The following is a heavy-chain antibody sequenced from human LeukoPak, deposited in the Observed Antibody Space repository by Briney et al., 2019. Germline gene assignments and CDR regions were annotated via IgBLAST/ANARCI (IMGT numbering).Heavy chain of an antibody. V-gene: IGHV3-48*02. J-gene: IGHJ6*02. Sequence: GGSLRLSCAASGFTFSSYSMNWVCQAPGKGLEWVSYISSSSTIYYADSVKGRFTISRDNAKNSLYLQMNSLRDEDTAVYYCARFVAYYDSSGYDYGMDVWGQGTTVTVSS. CDR2: ISSSSTI. CDR1: GFTFSSYS. CDR3: ARFVAYYDSSGYDYGMDV. D-gene: IGHD3-22*01.